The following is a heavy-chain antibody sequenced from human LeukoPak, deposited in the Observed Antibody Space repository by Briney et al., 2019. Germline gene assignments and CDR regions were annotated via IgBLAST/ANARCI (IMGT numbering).Heavy chain of an antibody. Sequence: SETLSLTCAIYGGSFSGYDWSWIRQSPEKGLEWNGEITHSGTTNYRSSLKSRITISLDTSKNQFSLNLSSVTAADTAVYYCARVHIDGPPGAMDVWRQGTTVTVSS. V-gene: IGHV4-34*10. CDR1: GGSFSGYD. CDR3: ARVHIDGPPGAMDV. D-gene: IGHD2-8*01. J-gene: IGHJ6*02. CDR2: ITHSGTT.